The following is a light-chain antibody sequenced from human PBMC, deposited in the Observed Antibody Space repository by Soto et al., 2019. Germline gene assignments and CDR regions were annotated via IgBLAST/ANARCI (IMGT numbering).Light chain of an antibody. CDR1: QTVRNN. Sequence: EFVLTQSPGTLSLSPGERATLSCRASQTVRNNYLAWYQQKPGQAPRLLINAASNRATGIPDRFSGSGSGTEFTLTISSLQSEDFAVYYCQQYNNWPLTFGGGTKVDIK. V-gene: IGKV3D-15*01. CDR2: AAS. J-gene: IGKJ4*01. CDR3: QQYNNWPLT.